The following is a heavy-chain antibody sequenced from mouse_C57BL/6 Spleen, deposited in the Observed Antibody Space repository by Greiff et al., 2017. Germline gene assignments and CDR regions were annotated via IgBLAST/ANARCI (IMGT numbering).Heavy chain of an antibody. CDR1: GYTFTSYS. CDR3: ARDGSSLRYY. CDR2: INPSSGYT. D-gene: IGHD1-1*01. Sequence: QVQLQQSGPELARPGASVKMSCKASGYTFTSYSIHWVKQRPGQGLEWIGYINPSSGYTKYNEKFKDKATLTADKSSSTAYMQLSSLTSEYSAVYDCARDGSSLRYYWGQGTTLTVSS. J-gene: IGHJ2*01. V-gene: IGHV1-4*01.